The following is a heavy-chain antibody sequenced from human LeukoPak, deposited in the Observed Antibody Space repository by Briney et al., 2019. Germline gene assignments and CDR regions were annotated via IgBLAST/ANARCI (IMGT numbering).Heavy chain of an antibody. D-gene: IGHD2/OR15-2a*01. Sequence: TGGSLRLSCAASGFTFSTNSMNWVRQAPGKGLEWVSSISSSSSYIYYADSVKGRFTISRDNAKKSLFLDMNSLRAEDTAVYYCARGKTSQNIVTRKTYNWFDPWGQGTLVTVSS. CDR2: ISSSSSYI. CDR3: ARGKTSQNIVTRKTYNWFDP. J-gene: IGHJ5*02. CDR1: GFTFSTNS. V-gene: IGHV3-21*01.